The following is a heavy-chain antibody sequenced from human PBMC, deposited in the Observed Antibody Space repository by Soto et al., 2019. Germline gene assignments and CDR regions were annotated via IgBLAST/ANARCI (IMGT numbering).Heavy chain of an antibody. J-gene: IGHJ4*02. Sequence: QVQLQESGPGLVKPSQTLSLTCTVSGGSISSGGYYWSWIRQHPGKGLEWIGYIYYSGSTYYNPSLKSRVTVSIAKSKHQFSLKLSSVTAADTAVYYCAREGDSPFDYWGQGTLVTVSS. CDR3: AREGDSPFDY. V-gene: IGHV4-31*03. D-gene: IGHD2-21*02. CDR1: GGSISSGGYY. CDR2: IYYSGST.